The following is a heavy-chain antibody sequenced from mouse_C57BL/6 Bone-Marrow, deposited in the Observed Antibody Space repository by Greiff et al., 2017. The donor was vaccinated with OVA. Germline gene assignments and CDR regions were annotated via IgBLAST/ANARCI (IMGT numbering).Heavy chain of an antibody. V-gene: IGHV14-4*01. CDR3: TTPAAVATGDYAMDY. Sequence: VQLQQSGAELVRPGASVKLSCTASGFNIKDDYMHWVKQRPEQGLEWIGWIDPENGDTEYASKFQGKATITADTSSNTAYLQLSSLTSEDTAVYYCTTPAAVATGDYAMDYWGQGTSVTVSS. J-gene: IGHJ4*01. D-gene: IGHD1-1*01. CDR1: GFNIKDDY. CDR2: IDPENGDT.